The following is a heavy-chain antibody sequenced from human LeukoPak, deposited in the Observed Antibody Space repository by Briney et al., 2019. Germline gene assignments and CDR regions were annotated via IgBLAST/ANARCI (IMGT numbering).Heavy chain of an antibody. V-gene: IGHV4-38-2*02. D-gene: IGHD1-26*01. J-gene: IGHJ3*02. CDR1: GYSISSGYY. CDR2: IYYSGST. Sequence: SETLSLTCTVSGYSISSGYYWGWIRQPPGKGLEWIGYIYYSGSTNYNPSLKSRVTISVDTSKNQFSLKLSSVTAADTAVYYCARVGELLAGHDAFDIWGQGTMVTVSS. CDR3: ARVGELLAGHDAFDI.